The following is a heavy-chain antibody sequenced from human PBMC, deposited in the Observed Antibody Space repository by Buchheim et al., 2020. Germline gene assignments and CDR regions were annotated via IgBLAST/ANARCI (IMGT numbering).Heavy chain of an antibody. J-gene: IGHJ6*02. CDR1: GFTFSSYE. CDR3: ASNVVPAAYYYYYYGMDV. D-gene: IGHD2-2*01. Sequence: EVQLVESGGGLVQPGGSLRLSCAASGFTFSSYEMNWVRQAPGKGLEWVSYISSSGSTIYYADSVKGRFTISRDNAKNSLYLQMNSLRAEDTAVYYCASNVVPAAYYYYYYGMDVWGQGTT. CDR2: ISSSGSTI. V-gene: IGHV3-48*03.